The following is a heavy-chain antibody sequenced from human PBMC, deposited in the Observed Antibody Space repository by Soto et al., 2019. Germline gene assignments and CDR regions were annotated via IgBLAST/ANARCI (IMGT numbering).Heavy chain of an antibody. J-gene: IGHJ4*02. CDR1: GFTFSSYS. CDR3: ARDRDWEYYDILTGYYTSTYFDY. D-gene: IGHD3-9*01. CDR2: ISSSSSTI. Sequence: GGSVRLSCAASGFTFSSYSMNWVRQAPGKGLEWVSYISSSSSTIYYADSVKGRFTISRDNAKNSLYLQMNSLRDEDTAVYYCARDRDWEYYDILTGYYTSTYFDYWGQGTLVTVSS. V-gene: IGHV3-48*02.